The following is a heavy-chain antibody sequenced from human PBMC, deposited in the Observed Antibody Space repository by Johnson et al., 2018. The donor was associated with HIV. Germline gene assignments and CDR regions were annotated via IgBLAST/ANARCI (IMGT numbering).Heavy chain of an antibody. J-gene: IGHJ3*02. D-gene: IGHD6-13*01. V-gene: IGHV3-30-3*01. CDR1: GFTFSSYA. Sequence: QMHLVESGGGLVQPGGSLRLSCAASGFTFSSYAMHWVRQAPGKGLEWVAVISYDGSNKYYADSVKGRFTISRDNSKNTLYLQMNSLSADDTALYYCARVRAAAVSDAFDIWGQGTMVTVSS. CDR3: ARVRAAAVSDAFDI. CDR2: ISYDGSNK.